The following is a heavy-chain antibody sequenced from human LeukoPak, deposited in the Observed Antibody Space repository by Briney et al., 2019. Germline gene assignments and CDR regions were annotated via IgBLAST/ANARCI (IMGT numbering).Heavy chain of an antibody. J-gene: IGHJ6*02. Sequence: SETLSLTCTVSGASIGSYYWSWMRQPPGKGLEGIGFISQNGIPHYTASLKSRVTISRDTSENQLSLILSSVTAADTAVYYCTRHDVVAVMGHGMAVWGQGTTVTVSS. CDR3: TRHDVVAVMGHGMAV. V-gene: IGHV4-59*08. CDR1: GASIGSYY. D-gene: IGHD3-16*01. CDR2: ISQNGIP.